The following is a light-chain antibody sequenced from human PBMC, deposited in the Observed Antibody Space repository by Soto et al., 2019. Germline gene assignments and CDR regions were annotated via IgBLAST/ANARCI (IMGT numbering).Light chain of an antibody. Sequence: QSVLTQPPSASGTPGQRVTISCSTSSSNIGGNTVNWYQQVPGTAPKLLIYSYDQRPSGVPDRFSGSKSGTSASLAISGLQSEDEADYYCAAWDASLNGYVFGTGTKVIVL. CDR2: SYD. J-gene: IGLJ1*01. V-gene: IGLV1-44*01. CDR1: SSNIGGNT. CDR3: AAWDASLNGYV.